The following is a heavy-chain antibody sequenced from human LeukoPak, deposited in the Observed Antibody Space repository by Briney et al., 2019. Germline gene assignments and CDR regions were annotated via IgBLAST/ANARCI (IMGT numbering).Heavy chain of an antibody. CDR3: ARVYDYGDPEYFQH. CDR1: GFTVSSYS. V-gene: IGHV3-21*01. CDR2: ISSSSSYI. J-gene: IGHJ1*01. D-gene: IGHD4-17*01. Sequence: GGSLRLSCAASGFTVSSYSMNWVRQSPGKGLEWVSSISSSSSYIYYADSEKGRFTISRDNAKNSLYLQMNSLRAEDTAVYYCARVYDYGDPEYFQHWGQGTLVTVSS.